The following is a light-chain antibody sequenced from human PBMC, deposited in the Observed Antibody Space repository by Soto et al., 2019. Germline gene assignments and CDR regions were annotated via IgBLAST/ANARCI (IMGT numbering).Light chain of an antibody. J-gene: IGKJ2*01. Sequence: DIVMTQSPDSLAVSLGERATIYCKSNQSILFNSNNSNYLAWYPQKPGEHPKLILSWESTREIGVQDRFSVSGFGTDFTLTISSLQAEDAAAYYCQHYYSPPYSFGQGTKLEIK. CDR3: QHYYSPPYS. V-gene: IGKV4-1*01. CDR2: WES. CDR1: QSILFNSNNSNY.